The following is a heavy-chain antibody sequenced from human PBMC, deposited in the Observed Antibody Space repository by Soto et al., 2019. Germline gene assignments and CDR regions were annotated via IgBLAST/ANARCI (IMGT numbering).Heavy chain of an antibody. CDR3: ARSSTYCSGVSCVTGGSYYYYGMDV. Sequence: PGESLKISCKGSGYSFTSYWIGWVRQMPGKGLEWMGIIYPGDSDTRYSPSFQGQVTISADKSISTAYLQWSSLQASDTAMYYCARSSTYCSGVSCVTGGSYYYYGMDVWGQGSRVTISS. CDR1: GYSFTSYW. J-gene: IGHJ6*02. CDR2: IYPGDSDT. V-gene: IGHV5-51*01. D-gene: IGHD2-15*01.